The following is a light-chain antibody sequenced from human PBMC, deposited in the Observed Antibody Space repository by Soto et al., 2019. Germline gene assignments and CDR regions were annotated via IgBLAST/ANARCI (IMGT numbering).Light chain of an antibody. J-gene: IGLJ1*01. V-gene: IGLV2-8*01. CDR1: SSDVGGYNY. CDR3: LSYAGSNNVV. Sequence: QAVVTQPPSASGSLGQSVTISCTGTSSDVGGYNYVSWYQQHPGKAPKLLIYDVSHRPSGVPDRFSGSKSGNTASLTVSGLQAEDEVDYYCLSYAGSNNVVFGTGTKLTVL. CDR2: DVS.